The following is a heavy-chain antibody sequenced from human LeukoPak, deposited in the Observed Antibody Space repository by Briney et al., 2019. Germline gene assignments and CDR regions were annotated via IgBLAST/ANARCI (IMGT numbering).Heavy chain of an antibody. CDR2: IHHSGNT. CDR1: GYSISSGYY. D-gene: IGHD3-3*01. CDR3: ARLDDFWNDY. Sequence: PSETLSLTCAVSGYSISSGYYWGWIRQPPGKGLEWIGSIHHSGNTYYNPSLKSRVTISVDTSKNQFSLKLSSVTAADTAVYYCARLDDFWNDYWGQGTLVTVSS. J-gene: IGHJ4*02. V-gene: IGHV4-38-2*01.